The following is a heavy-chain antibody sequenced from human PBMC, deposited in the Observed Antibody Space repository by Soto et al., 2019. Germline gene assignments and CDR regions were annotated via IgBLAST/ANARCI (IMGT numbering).Heavy chain of an antibody. V-gene: IGHV1-69*06. CDR2: IIPVFGTP. Sequence: QVQLEQSGSEVKKSGSSVKVSCKASGYSFSSHAITWVRQAPGQGLEWMGGIIPVFGTPSYAQKFQGRVTISADKSTNTSYLELRSLRSEDTAVYYCATEAVTGTTGYFDYWGRGTLVTVSS. CDR3: ATEAVTGTTGYFDY. D-gene: IGHD1-20*01. CDR1: GYSFSSHA. J-gene: IGHJ4*02.